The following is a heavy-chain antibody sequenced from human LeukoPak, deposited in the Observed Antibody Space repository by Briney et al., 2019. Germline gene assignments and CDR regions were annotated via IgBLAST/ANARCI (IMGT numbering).Heavy chain of an antibody. D-gene: IGHD3-3*01. CDR3: AIVRFLEWPQGGYMDV. J-gene: IGHJ6*03. Sequence: GGSLRLSCAASGFTFNSYSMKWVRQAPGKGLEWVSSISSSSTYIYYADSVKGRFTISRDNAKNSLYLEMNSLRAEDTAVYYCAIVRFLEWPQGGYMDVWGKGTTVTVSS. CDR1: GFTFNSYS. V-gene: IGHV3-21*01. CDR2: ISSSSTYI.